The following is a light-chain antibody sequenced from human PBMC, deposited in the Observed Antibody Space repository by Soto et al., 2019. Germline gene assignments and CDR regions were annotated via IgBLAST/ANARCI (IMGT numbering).Light chain of an antibody. CDR3: QQYGSSGT. Sequence: GDRVTITCRASQSVTTWLAWYQQKPGKAPKLLIYDASSLESGVPSRFSGGGSGTEFTLTISSLQSEDFAVYYCQQYGSSGTFGQGTKVDI. V-gene: IGKV1-5*01. CDR1: QSVTTW. CDR2: DAS. J-gene: IGKJ1*01.